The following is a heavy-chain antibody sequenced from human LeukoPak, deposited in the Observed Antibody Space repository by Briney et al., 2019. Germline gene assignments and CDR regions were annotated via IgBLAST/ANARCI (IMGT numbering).Heavy chain of an antibody. CDR3: ARAVRFLESKYYFDY. V-gene: IGHV1-8*03. J-gene: IGHJ4*02. D-gene: IGHD3-3*01. CDR1: GYTFTSYD. Sequence: ASVKVSCKASGYTFTSYDINWVRQATGQGLEWMGWMNPNSGNTGYAQKFQGRVTITRNTSISTAYMELSSLRSEDTTVYYCARAVRFLESKYYFDYWGQGTLVTVSS. CDR2: MNPNSGNT.